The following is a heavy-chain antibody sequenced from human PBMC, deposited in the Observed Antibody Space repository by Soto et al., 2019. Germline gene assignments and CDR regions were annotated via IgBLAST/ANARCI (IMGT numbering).Heavy chain of an antibody. D-gene: IGHD5-12*01. V-gene: IGHV3-23*01. J-gene: IGHJ4*02. Sequence: PGXSLRLSCVASAFTFSNYGMSWFRQAPVKGLEWVSAISSGGSTFYAESVKGRFTISRVNSKNTLYLQMNSLRAEDTAVYYCAKENSGYEKWGQGTLVTVSS. CDR1: AFTFSNYG. CDR2: ISSGGST. CDR3: AKENSGYEK.